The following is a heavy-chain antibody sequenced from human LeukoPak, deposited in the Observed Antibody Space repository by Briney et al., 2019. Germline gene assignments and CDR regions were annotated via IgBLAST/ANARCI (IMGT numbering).Heavy chain of an antibody. D-gene: IGHD5-18*01. V-gene: IGHV3-30*18. CDR3: ANTPRGYSYGFRDY. CDR2: ISYDGSNK. CDR1: GFTFSSYG. J-gene: IGHJ4*02. Sequence: GESLRLSCAASGFTFSSYGMHWVRQAPGKGLEWVAVISYDGSNKYYADSVKGRFTISRDNSKNTLYLQMNSLRAEDTAVYYCANTPRGYSYGFRDYWGQGTLVTVSS.